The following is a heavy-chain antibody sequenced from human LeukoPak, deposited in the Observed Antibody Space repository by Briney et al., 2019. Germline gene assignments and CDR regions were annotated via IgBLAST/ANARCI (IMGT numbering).Heavy chain of an antibody. J-gene: IGHJ6*02. CDR2: ITWNRDNI. CDR1: GFTFDDYA. Sequence: GGSLRLSCTVSGFTFDDYAMHWARHTPGKGLEWVAGITWNRDNIGYGDSVKGRFTISRDNVKNVLYLQMNSLRPEDTAVYYCAREGYYDSSGYSYGMDVWGQGTTVTVSS. CDR3: AREGYYDSSGYSYGMDV. D-gene: IGHD3-22*01. V-gene: IGHV3-9*01.